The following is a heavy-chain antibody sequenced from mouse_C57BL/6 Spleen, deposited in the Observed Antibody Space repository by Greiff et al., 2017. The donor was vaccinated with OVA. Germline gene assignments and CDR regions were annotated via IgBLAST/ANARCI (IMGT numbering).Heavy chain of an antibody. V-gene: IGHV1-80*01. D-gene: IGHD1-1*01. CDR3: ARFYYGSSDVDWYFDV. CDR2: IYPGDGDT. J-gene: IGHJ1*03. CDR1: GYAFSSYW. Sequence: VQLQQSGAELVKPGASVKISCKASGYAFSSYWMNWVKQRPGKGLEWIGQIYPGDGDTNYNGKFKGKATLTADKSSSTAYMQLSSLTSEDSAVYFCARFYYGSSDVDWYFDVWGTGTTVTVSS.